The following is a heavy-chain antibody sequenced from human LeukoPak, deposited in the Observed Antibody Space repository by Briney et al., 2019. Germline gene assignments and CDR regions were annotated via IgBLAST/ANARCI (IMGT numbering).Heavy chain of an antibody. CDR3: ARNDYGATLGAFDY. CDR2: ISWNSGSI. V-gene: IGHV3-9*02. D-gene: IGHD4-17*01. CDR1: GFTSDDYA. Sequence: PGRSLRLSCAASGFTSDDYAMHWVRQAPGKGLEWVSGISWNSGSIDYADSVKGRFTISRDNSKNTLYLQMNSLRAEDTAVYYCARNDYGATLGAFDYWGQGTLVTVSS. J-gene: IGHJ4*02.